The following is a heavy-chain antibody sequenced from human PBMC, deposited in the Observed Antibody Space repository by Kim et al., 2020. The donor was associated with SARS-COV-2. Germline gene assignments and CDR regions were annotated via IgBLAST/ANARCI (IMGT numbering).Heavy chain of an antibody. D-gene: IGHD2-15*01. CDR2: TI. V-gene: IGHV3-48*01. J-gene: IGHJ4*02. CDR3: ATVLSKDSNY. Sequence: TIDYADSVKGRFTISRDNAENSLFLQMNGLRAEDTALYYCATVLSKDSNYWGQGTLVIVSS.